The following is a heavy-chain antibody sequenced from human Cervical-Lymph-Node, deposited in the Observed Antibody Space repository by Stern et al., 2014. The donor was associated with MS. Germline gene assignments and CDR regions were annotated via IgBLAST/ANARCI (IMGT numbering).Heavy chain of an antibody. CDR3: ARTPSYDSSGWYYFDY. J-gene: IGHJ4*02. V-gene: IGHV4-59*01. Sequence: VQLVESGPGLVKPSETLSLTCTVSGGSISSYYWSWIRQPPGKGLEWIGYIYYSGSTNYNPSLKSRVTISVDTSKNQLSLKLSSVTAADTAVYYCARTPSYDSSGWYYFDYWGQGTLVTVSS. D-gene: IGHD6-19*01. CDR2: IYYSGST. CDR1: GGSISSYY.